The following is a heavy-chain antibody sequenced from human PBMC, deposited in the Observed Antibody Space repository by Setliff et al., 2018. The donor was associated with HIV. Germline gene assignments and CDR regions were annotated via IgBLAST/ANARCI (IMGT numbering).Heavy chain of an antibody. CDR1: GPSVSSSDYY. CDR3: ARPSFGIGGGSIFDS. Sequence: SETLSLTCTVSGPSVSSSDYYWGWIRQHPGKGLEWIASIHHSGSTWYNPSLKSRVTISADMSKNQFFLKLLSMTAADTAVYYCARPSFGIGGGSIFDSWGQGTLVTVSS. CDR2: IHHSGST. V-gene: IGHV4-39*01. J-gene: IGHJ4*02. D-gene: IGHD3-3*01.